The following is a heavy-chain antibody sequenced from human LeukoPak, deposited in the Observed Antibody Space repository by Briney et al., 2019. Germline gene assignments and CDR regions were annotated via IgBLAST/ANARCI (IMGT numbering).Heavy chain of an antibody. D-gene: IGHD6-19*01. Sequence: SETLSLTCAVYGGSFSGYYWSWIRQPPGKGLEWIEEINHSGSTNYNPSLKSRVTISVDTSKNQFSLKLSSVTAADTAVYYCARAGNIAVAGTGWFDPWGQGTLVTVSS. CDR3: ARAGNIAVAGTGWFDP. V-gene: IGHV4-34*01. CDR1: GGSFSGYY. CDR2: INHSGST. J-gene: IGHJ5*02.